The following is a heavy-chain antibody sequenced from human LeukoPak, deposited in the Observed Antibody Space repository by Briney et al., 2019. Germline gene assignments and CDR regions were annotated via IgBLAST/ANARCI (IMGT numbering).Heavy chain of an antibody. D-gene: IGHD6-19*01. CDR3: ARDHEWLVQSGWFDP. J-gene: IGHJ5*02. Sequence: GASVKVSCKASGYAFTSYDINWVRQAPGQGLEWMGWISVYNGNTNYAQKLQGRVTMTTDTSTSTAYMELRSLRSDDTAVYYCARDHEWLVQSGWFDPWGQGTLVTVSS. V-gene: IGHV1-18*01. CDR1: GYAFTSYD. CDR2: ISVYNGNT.